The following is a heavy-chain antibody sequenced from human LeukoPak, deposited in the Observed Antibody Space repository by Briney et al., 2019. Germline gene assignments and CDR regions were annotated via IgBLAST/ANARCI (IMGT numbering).Heavy chain of an antibody. CDR1: GYTFTGYY. Sequence: GASVKVSCKASGYTFTGYYMHWVRQAPGQGLEWMGWTNPNSGGTNYAQKFQGWVTMTRDTSISTAYMELSRLRSDDTAVYYCARAGRVNYDILTGYYYYWGQGTLVTVSS. CDR2: TNPNSGGT. V-gene: IGHV1-2*04. J-gene: IGHJ4*02. D-gene: IGHD3-9*01. CDR3: ARAGRVNYDILTGYYYY.